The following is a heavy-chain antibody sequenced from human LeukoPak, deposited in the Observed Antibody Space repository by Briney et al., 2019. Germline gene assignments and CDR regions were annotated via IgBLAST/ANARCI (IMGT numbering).Heavy chain of an antibody. J-gene: IGHJ4*02. CDR1: GFTFSSYG. Sequence: GRSLRLSCAASGFTFSSYGMHWVRQAPGKGLEWVAVISYDGSNKYYADSVKGRFTISRDNSKNTLYLQMNSLRAEDTAVYYCAKEGGSKPYSSGWNLGLDYWGQGTLVTVS. CDR3: AKEGGSKPYSSGWNLGLDY. D-gene: IGHD6-19*01. V-gene: IGHV3-30*18. CDR2: ISYDGSNK.